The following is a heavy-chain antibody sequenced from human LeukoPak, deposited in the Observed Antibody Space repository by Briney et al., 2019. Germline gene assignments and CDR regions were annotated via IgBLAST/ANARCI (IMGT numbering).Heavy chain of an antibody. V-gene: IGHV3-7*01. CDR3: VRRQGSYFDTSGYYYG. D-gene: IGHD3-22*01. J-gene: IGHJ4*02. CDR2: IKQDGSEK. CDR1: GGSFSGYY. Sequence: PSETLSLTCAVYGGSFSGYYWSWVRQAPGKGLEWVANIKQDGSEKYYVDSVKGRFTISRDNAKNSLYLQMNSLRAEDTAVYYCVRRQGSYFDTSGYYYGWGQGTLVTVSS.